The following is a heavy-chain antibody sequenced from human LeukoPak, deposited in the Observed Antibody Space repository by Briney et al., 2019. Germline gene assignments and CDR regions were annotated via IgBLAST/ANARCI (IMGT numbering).Heavy chain of an antibody. J-gene: IGHJ5*02. Sequence: GGSLRLSCAASGFTFSSYWMSWVRQAPGKGLEWVANINQDGSGEYYVDSVKGRFTISRDNAKNSLFLQMNSLRAEDTAVYYCAKDEMATISGWFDPWGQGTLVTVSS. CDR1: GFTFSSYW. CDR2: INQDGSGE. CDR3: AKDEMATISGWFDP. D-gene: IGHD5-24*01. V-gene: IGHV3-7*03.